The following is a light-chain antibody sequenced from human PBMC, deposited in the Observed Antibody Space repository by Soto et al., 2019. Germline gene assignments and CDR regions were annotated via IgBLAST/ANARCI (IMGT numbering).Light chain of an antibody. CDR3: MLLYSGARV. V-gene: IGLV7-46*01. CDR1: TGSVTSGHY. J-gene: IGLJ7*01. CDR2: DTS. Sequence: QAVVTQEPSLTVSPGGTVTLTCGSSTGSVTSGHYPYWFQQKPGQVPRRLIYDTSNKHSWTPARYSGSLLGGKAALTLSGAQPEDEADYYGMLLYSGARVFGGGTQLTVL.